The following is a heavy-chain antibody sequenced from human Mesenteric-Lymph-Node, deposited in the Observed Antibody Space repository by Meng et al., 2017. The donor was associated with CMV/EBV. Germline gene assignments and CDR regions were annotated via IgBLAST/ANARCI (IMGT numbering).Heavy chain of an antibody. CDR1: GGSFSGYY. D-gene: IGHD3-16*01. J-gene: IGHJ5*02. CDR2: INHSGST. V-gene: IGHV4-34*01. CDR3: ARDKRVETIIGMITSYFDP. Sequence: SETLSLTCAVYGGSFSGYYWSWIRQPPGKGLEWIGEINHSGSTNYNPSLNSRVTLSLDTSKNQFSVKLSSVTAADTAVYFCARDKRVETIIGMITSYFDPWGQGILVTVSS.